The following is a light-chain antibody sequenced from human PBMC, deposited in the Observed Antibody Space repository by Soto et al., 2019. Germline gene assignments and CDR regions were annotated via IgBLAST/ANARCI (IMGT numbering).Light chain of an antibody. CDR1: QSVSNNY. J-gene: IGKJ1*01. CDR3: QQYGSSGT. V-gene: IGKV3-20*01. Sequence: EIRLALAPCTLSLSPGERATLXCRASQSVSNNYLAWYQQKPGQAPRLLIYGASNRATGIPDRFSGSGSGTDFTLTISRLEPDDFAVYYCQQYGSSGTVGQGTKVDIK. CDR2: GAS.